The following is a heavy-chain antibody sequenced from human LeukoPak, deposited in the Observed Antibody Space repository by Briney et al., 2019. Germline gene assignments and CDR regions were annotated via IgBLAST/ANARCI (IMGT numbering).Heavy chain of an antibody. J-gene: IGHJ3*02. V-gene: IGHV3-30*02. CDR3: AKTGGYNDFDI. Sequence: GWSLRLYCAASGFTFSNNGMHWIRQAPGKGLQGVALIRYEGSNKYSADYVKPRFTISKDNSNNSLYLQMNSLRAEDTAVYYCAKTGGYNDFDIWGQGTMVTVSS. CDR2: IRYEGSNK. D-gene: IGHD2-2*02. CDR1: GFTFSNNG.